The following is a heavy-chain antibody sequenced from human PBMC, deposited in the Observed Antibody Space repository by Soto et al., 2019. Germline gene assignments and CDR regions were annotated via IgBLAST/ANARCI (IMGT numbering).Heavy chain of an antibody. D-gene: IGHD1-1*01. V-gene: IGHV1-24*01. Sequence: ASVKVSCKVSGYTLTELSMHWVRQAPGKGLEWMGGFDPEDGETIYAQKFQGRVTMTEDTSTDTAYMELSSLRSEDTAVYYCATDLPLEIGVPWFAPWGQGTLVTVSS. CDR3: ATDLPLEIGVPWFAP. CDR1: GYTLTELS. CDR2: FDPEDGET. J-gene: IGHJ5*02.